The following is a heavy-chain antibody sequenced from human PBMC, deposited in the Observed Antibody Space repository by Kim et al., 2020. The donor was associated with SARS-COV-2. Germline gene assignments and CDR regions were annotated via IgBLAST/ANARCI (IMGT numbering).Heavy chain of an antibody. J-gene: IGHJ4*02. Sequence: SETLSLTCTVSGGSISSSSYYWGWIRQPPGKGLEWIGSIYYSGSTYYNPSLKSRVTISVDTSKNQFSLKLSSVTAADTAVYYCARVSGYDCDYWGQGTLVTVSS. CDR1: GGSISSSSYY. CDR3: ARVSGYDCDY. CDR2: IYYSGST. D-gene: IGHD5-12*01. V-gene: IGHV4-39*07.